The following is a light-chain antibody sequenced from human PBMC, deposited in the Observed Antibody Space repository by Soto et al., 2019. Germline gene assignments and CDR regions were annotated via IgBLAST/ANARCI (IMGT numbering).Light chain of an antibody. Sequence: DIQLTQSPSPLSASVGDRVAITCLASQSISTYLNWYQQKPGKAPKVLIYAASNLQSGVPPRFSGSGSGTYFTLTISSLQPEDVATYFCQQSYRTPITFGQGTRLEIK. CDR1: QSISTY. V-gene: IGKV1-39*01. J-gene: IGKJ5*01. CDR2: AAS. CDR3: QQSYRTPIT.